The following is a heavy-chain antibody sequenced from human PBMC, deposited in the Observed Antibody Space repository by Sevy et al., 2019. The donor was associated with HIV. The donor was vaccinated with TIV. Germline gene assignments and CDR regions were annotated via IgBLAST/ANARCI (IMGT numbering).Heavy chain of an antibody. V-gene: IGHV3-33*01. CDR2: MWSDGSNK. CDR1: GFTFSAYG. J-gene: IGHJ4*02. CDR3: AREERSVTTTSFDY. D-gene: IGHD4-4*01. Sequence: GGSLRLSCAASGFTFSAYGMNWVHQAPGKGLEWVAVMWSDGSNKYYGDSVKGRFTISRDSSKNTLFLQMNSLRVDDKAVDYCAREERSVTTTSFDYWGQGALVTVSS.